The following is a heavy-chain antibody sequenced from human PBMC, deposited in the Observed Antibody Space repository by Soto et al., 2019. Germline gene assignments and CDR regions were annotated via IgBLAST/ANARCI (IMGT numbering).Heavy chain of an antibody. CDR1: GGSFSGYY. CDR2: INHSGST. V-gene: IGHV4-34*01. J-gene: IGHJ4*02. D-gene: IGHD2-8*02. CDR3: ARDKITGHFDY. Sequence: PSETLSLTCAVYGGSFSGYYWSWIRQPPGKGLEWIGEINHSGSTNYNPSLKSRVTISVDTSKNQFSLKLTSVTAADTAVYYCARDKITGHFDYWGQGTLVTVSS.